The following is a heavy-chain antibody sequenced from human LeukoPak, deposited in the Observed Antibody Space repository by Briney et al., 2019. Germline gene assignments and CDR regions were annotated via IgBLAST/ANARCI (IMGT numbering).Heavy chain of an antibody. J-gene: IGHJ6*03. D-gene: IGHD5-24*01. CDR3: AKAGTDGLTHNSYYIDV. CDR2: INSDGGGT. Sequence: PGGSLRLSCAASGFTFGNFAMRWVRQAPGKGLEWVSAINSDGGGTYYADSVKGRFIITRDNSENTVYLQMNNLRAEDTALYFCAKAGTDGLTHNSYYIDVWGKGTTVTVTS. CDR1: GFTFGNFA. V-gene: IGHV3-23*01.